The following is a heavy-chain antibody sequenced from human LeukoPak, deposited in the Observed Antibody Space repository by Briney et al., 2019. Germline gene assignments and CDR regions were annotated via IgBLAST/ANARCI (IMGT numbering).Heavy chain of an antibody. D-gene: IGHD2/OR15-2a*01. CDR2: INPNSGGT. Sequence: ASVKVSCKASGYTFTGYYMHWVRQAPGQGLEWMGWINPNSGGTNYAQKFQGRVTMTKNTSISTAYMELSRLRSDDTAVYYCARGPPFRRGSYYMDVWGKGTTVTVSS. V-gene: IGHV1-2*02. CDR3: ARGPPFRRGSYYMDV. CDR1: GYTFTGYY. J-gene: IGHJ6*03.